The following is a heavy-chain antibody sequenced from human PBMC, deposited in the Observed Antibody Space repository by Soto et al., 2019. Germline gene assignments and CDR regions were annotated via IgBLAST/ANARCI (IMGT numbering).Heavy chain of an antibody. J-gene: IGHJ3*02. Sequence: SVKVSCKASGVTFSSYAISWVRQAPGQGLEWMGGIIPIFGTANYAQKFQGRVTITADKSTSTAYMELSSLRSEDTAVYYCARTPVLRYLAAFDIWGQGTMVTVSS. CDR1: GVTFSSYA. CDR2: IIPIFGTA. D-gene: IGHD3-9*01. CDR3: ARTPVLRYLAAFDI. V-gene: IGHV1-69*06.